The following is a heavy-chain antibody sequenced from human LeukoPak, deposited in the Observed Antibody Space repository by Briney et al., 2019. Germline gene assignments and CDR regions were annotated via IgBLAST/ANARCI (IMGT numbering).Heavy chain of an antibody. Sequence: ASVKVSCKASGYTFTGYYMHWVRQAPGQGLEWMGWINPNSAGTKYAQKFQGSVTMTRDTSISIAYMELSSLRSDDTAVYYCARSSVATSGGSFEYWGQGTQVSVSS. D-gene: IGHD6-13*01. J-gene: IGHJ4*02. CDR3: ARSSVATSGGSFEY. V-gene: IGHV1-2*02. CDR1: GYTFTGYY. CDR2: INPNSAGT.